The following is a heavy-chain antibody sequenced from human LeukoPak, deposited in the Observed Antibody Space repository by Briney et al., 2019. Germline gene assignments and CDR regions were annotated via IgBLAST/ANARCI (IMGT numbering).Heavy chain of an antibody. Sequence: GGSLRLSCAASGFTFSSYAMHWVRQAPGKGLEWVALISYHGDITYYADSVKGRFTLSRDNSRTTLFLQLNSLRAEDTAVYYCARDSTYYYDSGSSGPHYFDFWGQGTLVTVSS. V-gene: IGHV3-30*01. CDR1: GFTFSSYA. J-gene: IGHJ4*02. CDR2: ISYHGDIT. D-gene: IGHD3-10*01. CDR3: ARDSTYYYDSGSSGPHYFDF.